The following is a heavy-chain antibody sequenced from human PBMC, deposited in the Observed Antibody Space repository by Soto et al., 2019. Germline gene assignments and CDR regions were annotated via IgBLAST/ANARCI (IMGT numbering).Heavy chain of an antibody. J-gene: IGHJ4*02. D-gene: IGHD3-22*01. CDR2: ISQSVST. CDR1: GGSISSGDYS. CDR3: AGSGYYPNYFDY. V-gene: IGHV4-30-2*01. Sequence: QLQLQESGSGLVKPSQTLSLTCAVSGGSISSGDYSWSWIRQPPGKGLESIGYISQSVSTYYNPALKSRLTRSVDRSKNQFSLKLSSVSTADTAVYYCAGSGYYPNYFDYWGQGTLVTVSS.